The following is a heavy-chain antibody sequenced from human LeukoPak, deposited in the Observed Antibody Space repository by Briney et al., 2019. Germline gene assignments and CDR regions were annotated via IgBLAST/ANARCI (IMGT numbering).Heavy chain of an antibody. V-gene: IGHV2-5*02. Sequence: SGPTLVNPTQTLTLTCTFSGFSLSTSGVGVGWIRQPPGKALEWLAIIYWDDDKRYRPSLKSRLTITEDTSKNQVVLTMTNMDPVDTATYYCAHRGYCSGGSCYSGRYFDHWGQGTLVTVSS. CDR2: IYWDDDK. J-gene: IGHJ4*02. CDR3: AHRGYCSGGSCYSGRYFDH. D-gene: IGHD2-15*01. CDR1: GFSLSTSGVG.